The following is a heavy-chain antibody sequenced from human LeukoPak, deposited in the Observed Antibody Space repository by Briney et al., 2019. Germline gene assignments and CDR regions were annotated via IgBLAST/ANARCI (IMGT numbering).Heavy chain of an antibody. CDR3: ARSDLRRNRYYYGMDV. CDR2: INHSGST. CDR1: GGSFSGYY. V-gene: IGHV4-34*01. D-gene: IGHD1-14*01. Sequence: PSETLSLTCAVYGGSFSGYYWSWIRQPPGKGLEWIGEINHSGSTYYNPSLKSRVTISVDRSKNQFSLKLSSVTAADTAVYYCARSDLRRNRYYYGMDVWGQGTTVTVSS. J-gene: IGHJ6*02.